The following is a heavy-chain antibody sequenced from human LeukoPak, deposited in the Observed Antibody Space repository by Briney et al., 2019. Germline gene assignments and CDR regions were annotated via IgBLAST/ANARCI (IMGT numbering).Heavy chain of an antibody. CDR1: GFTFSSHG. D-gene: IGHD3-10*01. CDR2: IRYDGSNK. V-gene: IGHV3-30*02. J-gene: IGHJ4*02. CDR3: AKDRGSSGSYYTFDY. Sequence: PGGSLRLSCAASGFTFSSHGMHRVRQAPGKGLEWVAFIRYDGSNKYYSDSVKGRFTISRDNSENTLYVQMSSLRAEDTAFYYCAKDRGSSGSYYTFDYWGQGTLVTVSS.